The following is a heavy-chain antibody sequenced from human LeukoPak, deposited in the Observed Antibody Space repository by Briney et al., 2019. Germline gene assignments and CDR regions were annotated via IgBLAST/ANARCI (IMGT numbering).Heavy chain of an antibody. CDR2: IYHSGST. CDR1: GGSISSSNW. V-gene: IGHV4-4*02. D-gene: IGHD3-9*01. J-gene: IGHJ6*04. Sequence: SETLSLTCAVSGGSISSSNWWSWVRQSPGKGLEWIGEIYHSGSTNYNPSLKSRVTISVDKSKNQFSLKLSSVTAADTAVYYCARDRKDYDILTGYYRRSRYYYYGMDVWGKGTTVTVSS. CDR3: ARDRKDYDILTGYYRRSRYYYYGMDV.